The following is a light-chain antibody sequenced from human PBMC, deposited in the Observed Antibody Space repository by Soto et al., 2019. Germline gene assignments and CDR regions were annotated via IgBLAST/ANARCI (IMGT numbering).Light chain of an antibody. CDR3: SSYSTSSALV. V-gene: IGLV2-14*03. CDR2: DVS. CDR1: SADIGAFNY. J-gene: IGLJ2*01. Sequence: QAVVTQPASVSGSPGQSITISCAGTSADIGAFNYVSWYQHHPGKAPKLLIYDVSDRPSGVSTRFSASKSANTASLTISGLQADDEADYYCSSYSTSSALVFGGGTKLTVL.